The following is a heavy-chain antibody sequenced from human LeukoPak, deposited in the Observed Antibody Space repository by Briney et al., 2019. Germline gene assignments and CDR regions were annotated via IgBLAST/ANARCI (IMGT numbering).Heavy chain of an antibody. CDR1: GFTFSTYG. D-gene: IGHD2-21*01. J-gene: IGHJ4*02. CDR2: ISSRSDSI. Sequence: GGSLRLSCAASGFTFSTYGMNWVRQAPGKRLEWVSSISSRSDSIHYADALRGRFTVSRDNSKNSLFLQMNSVTAEDTAVYYCASGVQHCADGDCYSIYWGQGTLVTVSP. V-gene: IGHV3-21*01. CDR3: ASGVQHCADGDCYSIY.